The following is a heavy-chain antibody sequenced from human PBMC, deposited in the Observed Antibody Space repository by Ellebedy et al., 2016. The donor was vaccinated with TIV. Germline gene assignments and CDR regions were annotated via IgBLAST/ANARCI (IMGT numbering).Heavy chain of an antibody. D-gene: IGHD5-24*01. J-gene: IGHJ4*02. V-gene: IGHV3-30*18. CDR1: GFTFSTYG. CDR3: AKDLGRWLQYFDS. CDR2: MLYDGNDE. Sequence: GESLKISCAASGFTFSTYGMHWVRQAPGKGLEWVAGMLYDGNDEYYADSVKGRFTISRDSSKSTLYLQMNSLRTEDTAVYYCAKDLGRWLQYFDSWGQGTLVTVSS.